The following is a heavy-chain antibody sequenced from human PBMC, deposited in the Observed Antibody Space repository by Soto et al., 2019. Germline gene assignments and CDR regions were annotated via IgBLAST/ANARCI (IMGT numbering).Heavy chain of an antibody. J-gene: IGHJ4*02. Sequence: GESLKISCKGSGYTFSSYWIGWVRQAPGRGLEWMGWINPGNGNTKYSQQFQGRVIIDRDTSASTAYMELSSLRSEDTAVYYCARGGYFDSSNYLAYWGLGTLVTVSS. D-gene: IGHD3-22*01. V-gene: IGHV1-3*01. CDR2: INPGNGNT. CDR1: GYTFSSYW. CDR3: ARGGYFDSSNYLAY.